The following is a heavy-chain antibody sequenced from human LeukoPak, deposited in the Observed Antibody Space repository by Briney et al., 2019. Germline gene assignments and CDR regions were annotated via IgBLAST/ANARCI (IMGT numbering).Heavy chain of an antibody. CDR2: ISGSGSNT. CDR1: GGSISSSSYY. J-gene: IGHJ4*02. D-gene: IGHD3-10*01. V-gene: IGHV3-23*01. Sequence: ETLSLTCTVSGGSISSSSYYWGWIRQPPGKGLEWVSVISGSGSNTDYADSVKGRFTISRDNSKNTLSLQMNSLRGEDTAVYYCARGSGLVVRGDYFDYWGQGTLVTVSS. CDR3: ARGSGLVVRGDYFDY.